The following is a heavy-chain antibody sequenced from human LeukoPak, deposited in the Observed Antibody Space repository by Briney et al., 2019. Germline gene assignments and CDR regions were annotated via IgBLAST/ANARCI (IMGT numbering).Heavy chain of an antibody. CDR3: AREWFGELAYYYGMDV. J-gene: IGHJ6*02. D-gene: IGHD3-10*01. CDR1: GGTFSSYT. CDR2: IIPILGIA. Sequence: SVKVSCKASGGTFSSYTISWVRQAPGQGLEWMGRIIPILGIANYAQKFQGRVTITADKSTCTAYMELSSLRSEDTAVYYCAREWFGELAYYYGMDVWGQGTTVTVSS. V-gene: IGHV1-69*04.